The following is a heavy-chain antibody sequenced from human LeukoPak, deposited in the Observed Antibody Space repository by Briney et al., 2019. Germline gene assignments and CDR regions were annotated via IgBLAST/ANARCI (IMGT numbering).Heavy chain of an antibody. D-gene: IGHD1-26*01. V-gene: IGHV3-43*02. J-gene: IGHJ5*02. Sequence: PGGSLRLSCAASGFTFGDYPTHWIRQTPGQGLEWVSLISPDGGRSFQADSVRGRFTISRDNSKNSLLLQMNSLRSEDPALYYCAKDMAGSGRNWASNWFDPWGQGTLVTVSS. CDR1: GFTFGDYP. CDR2: ISPDGGRS. CDR3: AKDMAGSGRNWASNWFDP.